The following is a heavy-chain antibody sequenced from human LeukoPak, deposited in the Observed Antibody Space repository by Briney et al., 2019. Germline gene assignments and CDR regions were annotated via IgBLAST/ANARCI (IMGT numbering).Heavy chain of an antibody. Sequence: SETLSLTCTVSGGSVSTYYWSWIRQTPGKGLEWIGFIYYSGSTNYNPSLKSRVTMSVDTSKSQFSLKLTSVTAADTALYYCARGANRLDYWGQGTLVTVSS. D-gene: IGHD1-14*01. CDR2: IYYSGST. CDR1: GGSVSTYY. J-gene: IGHJ4*02. CDR3: ARGANRLDY. V-gene: IGHV4-59*02.